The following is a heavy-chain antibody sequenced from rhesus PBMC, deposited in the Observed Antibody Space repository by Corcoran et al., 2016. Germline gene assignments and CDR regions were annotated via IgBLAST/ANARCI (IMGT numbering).Heavy chain of an antibody. CDR2: IKIVGGSP. V-gene: IGHV3S5*01. D-gene: IGHD3-3*01. Sequence: EVQLVETGGGLVQPGGSLKLSCAASGFTFSSYGMSWVRQAPGKGLEWVSAIKIVGGSPDYADSGKGRFTSSRDNSKNTLSLQMNSLRAEDTAVYYCAKDPTSFGLVRFKGFDVWGPGVLVTVSS. CDR1: GFTFSSYG. J-gene: IGHJ5-1*01. CDR3: AKDPTSFGLVRFKGFDV.